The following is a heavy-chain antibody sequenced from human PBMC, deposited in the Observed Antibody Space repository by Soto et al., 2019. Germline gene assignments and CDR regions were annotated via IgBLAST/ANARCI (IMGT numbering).Heavy chain of an antibody. CDR3: ARQTKPVADPKFDY. D-gene: IGHD6-19*01. Sequence: QVQLVESGGGVVQPGRSLRLSCAASGFTFSSYGMHGVRQAPGKGLGWVAVIWYDGSNKYYADSVKGRFTISRDNSKNTLYLQMNSLRAEDTAVYYCARQTKPVADPKFDYWGQGTLVTVSS. CDR2: IWYDGSNK. J-gene: IGHJ4*02. V-gene: IGHV3-33*01. CDR1: GFTFSSYG.